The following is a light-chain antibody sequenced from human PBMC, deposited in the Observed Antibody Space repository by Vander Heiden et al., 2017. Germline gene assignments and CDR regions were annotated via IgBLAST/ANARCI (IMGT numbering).Light chain of an antibody. J-gene: IGKJ1*01. Sequence: DVQLAQSPSSLSASVGDRVTITCRASQSIGNCLNWYQQKAGKAPKLLISAASTLESGVPSRFSGSGSGTDCTLTISSLQPEDFATYYCQQCYKTFGEFGQGTNVEIK. V-gene: IGKV1-39*01. CDR2: AAS. CDR1: QSIGNC. CDR3: QQCYKTFGE.